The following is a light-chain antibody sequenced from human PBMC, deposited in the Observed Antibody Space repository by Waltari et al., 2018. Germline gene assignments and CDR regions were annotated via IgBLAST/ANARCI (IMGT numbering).Light chain of an antibody. J-gene: IGLJ2*01. Sequence: QSALTQPASVSGSPGQSTTISCTGTSTYIRGYNYVSWYQQVTGKAPKLIIYDVSNRPSGVSSRFPGSKSGNTASLSISGLQAEDEANYYCSSYIDSSTLELFGGGTSLTVL. CDR1: STYIRGYNY. V-gene: IGLV2-14*03. CDR2: DVS. CDR3: SSYIDSSTLEL.